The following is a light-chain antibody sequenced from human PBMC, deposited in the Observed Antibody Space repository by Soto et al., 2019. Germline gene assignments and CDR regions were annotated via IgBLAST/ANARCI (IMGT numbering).Light chain of an antibody. Sequence: DIQMTQSPFSLSASVGDRVTITCRASQSISNYLNWYQQKPGKAPKLLIYGASSLQSGVPSRFSGSGSGTDFTLTISSLQPEDFATYYCQQTYSTPVSFGGGTKVAIK. CDR1: QSISNY. CDR2: GAS. V-gene: IGKV1-39*01. CDR3: QQTYSTPVS. J-gene: IGKJ4*01.